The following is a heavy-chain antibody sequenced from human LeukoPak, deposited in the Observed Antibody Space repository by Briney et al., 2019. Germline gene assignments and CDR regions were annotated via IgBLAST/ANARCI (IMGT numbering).Heavy chain of an antibody. Sequence: PSETLSLTCTVSGGSISSGGYYWSWFRQPPGKGLEWIGYIYHSGSTYYNPSLKSRVTISVDRSKNQFSPKLSSVTAADTAVYYCARDRGIAAASGWFDPWGQGTLVTVSS. V-gene: IGHV4-30-2*01. J-gene: IGHJ5*02. CDR3: ARDRGIAAASGWFDP. CDR2: IYHSGST. CDR1: GGSISSGGYY. D-gene: IGHD6-13*01.